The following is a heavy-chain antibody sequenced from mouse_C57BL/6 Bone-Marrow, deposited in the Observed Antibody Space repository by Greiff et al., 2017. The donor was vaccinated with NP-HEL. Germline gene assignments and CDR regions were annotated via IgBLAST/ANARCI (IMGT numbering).Heavy chain of an antibody. Sequence: EVKLMESGEGLVKPGGSLKLSCAASGFTFSSYAMSWVRQTPEKRLEWVAYISSGGDYIYYADTVKGRFTISRDNARNTLYLQMSSLKSEDTAMYYCTRGLPWFAYWGQGTLVTVSA. V-gene: IGHV5-9-1*02. D-gene: IGHD3-1*01. J-gene: IGHJ3*01. CDR2: ISSGGDYI. CDR3: TRGLPWFAY. CDR1: GFTFSSYA.